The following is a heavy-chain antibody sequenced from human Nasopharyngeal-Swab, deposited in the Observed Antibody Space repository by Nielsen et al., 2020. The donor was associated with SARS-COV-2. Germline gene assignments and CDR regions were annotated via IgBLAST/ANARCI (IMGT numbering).Heavy chain of an antibody. V-gene: IGHV3-30*18. D-gene: IGHD2-2*01. Sequence: GESLKISCAASGFTFSSYGMHWVRQAPGKGLEWVAVISYDGSNKYYADSVKGRFTISRDNSKNTLYLQMNSLRAEDTAVYYCAKSSRIVVVPAAKWFDPWGQGTLVTVSS. CDR1: GFTFSSYG. CDR3: AKSSRIVVVPAAKWFDP. CDR2: ISYDGSNK. J-gene: IGHJ5*02.